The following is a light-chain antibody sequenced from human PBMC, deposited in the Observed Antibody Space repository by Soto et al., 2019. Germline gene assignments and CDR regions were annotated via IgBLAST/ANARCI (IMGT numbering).Light chain of an antibody. J-gene: IGLJ2*01. CDR2: GVS. Sequence: QSVLTQPASVSGSPGQSITISCTGTSTDIGGYNYVSWYQQEPGKAPKLMIYGVSNRPSGVSNRFSGSKSGNTASLTISGLQAEDEADYFCSSYTNSNTRIFGGGTKLTVL. CDR1: STDIGGYNY. V-gene: IGLV2-14*01. CDR3: SSYTNSNTRI.